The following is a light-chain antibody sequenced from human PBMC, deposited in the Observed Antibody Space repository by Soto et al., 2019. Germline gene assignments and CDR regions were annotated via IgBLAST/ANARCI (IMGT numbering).Light chain of an antibody. CDR1: QSIDTN. CDR2: DAS. V-gene: IGKV3-11*01. CDR3: QQRGNWPRTWA. J-gene: IGKJ1*01. Sequence: EIVLTQSPVTLSLSPVEGATLSCKASQSIDTNLGWYQQKPGQVPRLLIYDASLRATGIPARFTGSGSGTDFTLTISSLEPEDFAVYYCQQRGNWPRTWAFGQGTKVEVK.